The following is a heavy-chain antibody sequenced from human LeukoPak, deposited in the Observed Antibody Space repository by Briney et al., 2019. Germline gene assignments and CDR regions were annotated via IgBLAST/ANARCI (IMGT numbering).Heavy chain of an antibody. CDR2: INHSGST. Sequence: SETLSLTCTVSGGSISSYYWSWIRQPPGKGLEWIGEINHSGSTNYNPSLKSRVTISVDTSKNQFSLKLSSVTAADTAVYYCARDLPPLYDFWSGIRNWFDPWGQGTLVTVSS. CDR3: ARDLPPLYDFWSGIRNWFDP. CDR1: GGSISSYY. D-gene: IGHD3-3*01. J-gene: IGHJ5*02. V-gene: IGHV4-34*01.